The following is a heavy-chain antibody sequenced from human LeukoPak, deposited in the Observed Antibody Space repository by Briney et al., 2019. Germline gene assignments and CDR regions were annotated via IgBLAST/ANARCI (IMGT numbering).Heavy chain of an antibody. CDR1: GGSISSGDYY. V-gene: IGHV4-30-4*08. D-gene: IGHD3-22*01. CDR3: ARGFDYYDSSGYLSNWYFDL. J-gene: IGHJ2*01. CDR2: IYYSGST. Sequence: ASETLSLTCTVSGGSISSGDYYWSWIRQPPGKGLEWIGYIYYSGSTYYNPSLKSRVTISVDTSKNQFSLKLSSVTAADTAVYYCARGFDYYDSSGYLSNWYFDLWGRGTLVTVSS.